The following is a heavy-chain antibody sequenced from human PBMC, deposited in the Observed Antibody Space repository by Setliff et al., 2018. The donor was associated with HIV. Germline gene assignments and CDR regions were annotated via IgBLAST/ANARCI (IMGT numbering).Heavy chain of an antibody. CDR3: ARGPIDDSRYFDY. CDR1: GGTFSSYA. V-gene: IGHV1-69*13. CDR2: IIPMFDTT. Sequence: VKVSCKASGGTFSSYAISWARQAPGQGLEWMGGIIPMFDTTNYEQKFRGRVTFSADESTNTAHMDVTNLRPEDTAVYYCARGPIDDSRYFDYWGQGTLVTSPQ. J-gene: IGHJ4*02. D-gene: IGHD2-15*01.